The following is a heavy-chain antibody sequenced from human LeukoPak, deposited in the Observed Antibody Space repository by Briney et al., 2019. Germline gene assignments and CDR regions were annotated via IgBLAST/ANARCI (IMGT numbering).Heavy chain of an antibody. CDR3: ARSDMTTVIDFDY. J-gene: IGHJ4*02. D-gene: IGHD4-11*01. V-gene: IGHV3-30*03. CDR2: ISYDGSNK. Sequence: AGGSLRLSCAASGFTFSSYGMHWVRQAPGKGLEWVAVISYDGSNKYYADSVKGRFTISRDNSKNTLYLQMNSLRAEDTAVYYCARSDMTTVIDFDYWGQGTLVTVSS. CDR1: GFTFSSYG.